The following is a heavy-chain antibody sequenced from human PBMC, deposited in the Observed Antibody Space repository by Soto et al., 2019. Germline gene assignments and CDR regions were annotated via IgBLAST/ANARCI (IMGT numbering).Heavy chain of an antibody. Sequence: GGSLRLSCAASGFTFSSYAMSWVRQAPGKGLEWVSAISGSGGSTYYADSVKGRFTISRDNSKNTLYLQMNSLRAEDTAVYYCAKDTVRSLVVVAGCLDYWGQGTLVTVSS. CDR3: AKDTVRSLVVVAGCLDY. V-gene: IGHV3-23*01. CDR2: ISGSGGST. D-gene: IGHD2-15*01. CDR1: GFTFSSYA. J-gene: IGHJ4*02.